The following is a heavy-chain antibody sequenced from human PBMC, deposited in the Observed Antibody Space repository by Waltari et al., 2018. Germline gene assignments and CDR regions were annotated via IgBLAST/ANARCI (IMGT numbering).Heavy chain of an antibody. CDR3: ARGRITIFGVVISYYYGMDV. D-gene: IGHD3-3*01. Sequence: QVQLVQSGAEVKKPGASVKVSCKASGYTFTSYDINWVRQATGQGLEWMGWMNTNSGNTGDEQKFQGRCTMTRNTAISTAYMELSSLRSEDTAVYYCARGRITIFGVVISYYYGMDVWGQGTTVTVSS. CDR1: GYTFTSYD. V-gene: IGHV1-8*01. J-gene: IGHJ6*02. CDR2: MNTNSGNT.